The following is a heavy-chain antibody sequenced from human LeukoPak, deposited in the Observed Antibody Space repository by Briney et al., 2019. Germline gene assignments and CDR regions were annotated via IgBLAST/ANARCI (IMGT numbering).Heavy chain of an antibody. D-gene: IGHD3-10*01. J-gene: IGHJ4*02. CDR3: ARNGSGRGVAGFDY. Sequence: ASVKVSCKASGYTFTSYAMHWVRQAPGQRLEWMGWINAGNGNTKYSQKFQGRVTITRDTSASTADMELSSLRSEDTAVYYCARNGSGRGVAGFDYWGQGTLVTVSS. CDR1: GYTFTSYA. CDR2: INAGNGNT. V-gene: IGHV1-3*01.